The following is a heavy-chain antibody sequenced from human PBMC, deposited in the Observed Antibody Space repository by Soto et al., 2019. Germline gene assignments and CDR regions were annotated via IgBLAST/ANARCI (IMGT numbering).Heavy chain of an antibody. D-gene: IGHD6-13*01. Sequence: QVQLVESGGGVVQPGRSLRLSCAASGFTFSSYAMHWVRQAPGKGLEWVAVISYDGSNKYYADSVKGRFTISRDNSKNTLYMQMNSLRAEDTAVYYCARDPLNIAAAGTCFDYWGQGTLVTVSS. CDR2: ISYDGSNK. V-gene: IGHV3-30-3*01. J-gene: IGHJ4*02. CDR1: GFTFSSYA. CDR3: ARDPLNIAAAGTCFDY.